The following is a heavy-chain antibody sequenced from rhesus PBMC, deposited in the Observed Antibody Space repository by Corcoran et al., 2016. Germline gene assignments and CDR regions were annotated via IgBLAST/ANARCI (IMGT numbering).Heavy chain of an antibody. Sequence: EVQLLESVCGLAKPGGSLRLSCAASGFSSSASYLSWVCQDPGKGREWVSGISYTGGSTYCEDSVKGRFTISRENAKNTLYLQMDSLRAEDTAVYYCARGYSYGYYFDYWGQGVLVTVSS. CDR3: ARGYSYGYYFDY. V-gene: IGHV3S18*01. J-gene: IGHJ4*01. CDR1: GFSSSASY. D-gene: IGHD5-36*01. CDR2: ISYTGGST.